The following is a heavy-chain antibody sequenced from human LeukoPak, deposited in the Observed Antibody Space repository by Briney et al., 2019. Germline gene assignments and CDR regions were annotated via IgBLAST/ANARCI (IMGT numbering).Heavy chain of an antibody. J-gene: IGHJ6*02. CDR3: TRGAGRAMDV. CDR1: GFTFNTYA. V-gene: IGHV3-23*01. D-gene: IGHD6-19*01. CDR2: ISDSGGNT. Sequence: GGSLRLSCAASGFTFNTYAMSWVRQAPWERLQWVSGISDSGGNTYYADSVRGRFTISRDNSKNTLYLQMNSLRAEDTAVYYCTRGAGRAMDVWGQGTTVTVSS.